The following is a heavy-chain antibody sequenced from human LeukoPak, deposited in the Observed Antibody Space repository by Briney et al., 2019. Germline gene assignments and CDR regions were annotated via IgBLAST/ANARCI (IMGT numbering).Heavy chain of an antibody. Sequence: PSETLSLTCTVSGASISGTIYYWGWIRQPPGKGLEWIGSVFYSENTYYNPSLKSRVTISVDTSKNQFSLNLNSVTAADTAVYFCASGPWVTPFDYWGQGTLVPVSS. J-gene: IGHJ4*02. CDR1: GASISGTIYY. CDR3: ASGPWVTPFDY. V-gene: IGHV4-39*07. CDR2: VFYSENT. D-gene: IGHD2-21*02.